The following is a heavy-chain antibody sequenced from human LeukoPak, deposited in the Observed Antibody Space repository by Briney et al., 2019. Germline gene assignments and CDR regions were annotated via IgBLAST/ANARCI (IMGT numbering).Heavy chain of an antibody. V-gene: IGHV1-2*02. Sequence: ASVKVSCKASGYTFTGYYMHWVRQAPGQGLEWMGWINPNSGGTNYAQKFQGRVTMTTDTSTSTAYMELRSLRSDDTAVYYCARDIPTYYYDSSGYPAWGQGTLVTVSS. CDR2: INPNSGGT. D-gene: IGHD3-22*01. CDR1: GYTFTGYY. CDR3: ARDIPTYYYDSSGYPA. J-gene: IGHJ4*02.